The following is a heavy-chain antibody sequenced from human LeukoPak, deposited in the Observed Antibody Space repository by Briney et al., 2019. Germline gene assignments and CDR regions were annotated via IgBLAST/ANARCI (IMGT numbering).Heavy chain of an antibody. V-gene: IGHV4-59*01. Sequence: SETLSLTCTVSGGSISSYYWSWIRQPPGKGLEWIGYIYYSGSTNYNPSPKSRVTISVDTSKNQFSLKLSSVTAADTAVYYCARSMSYYYGMDVWGQGTTVTVSS. CDR2: IYYSGST. CDR1: GGSISSYY. CDR3: ARSMSYYYGMDV. J-gene: IGHJ6*02. D-gene: IGHD2-21*01.